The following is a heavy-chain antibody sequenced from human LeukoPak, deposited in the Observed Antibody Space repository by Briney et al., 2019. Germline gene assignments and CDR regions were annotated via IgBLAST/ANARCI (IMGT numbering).Heavy chain of an antibody. CDR2: ISWNSGSI. J-gene: IGHJ4*02. D-gene: IGHD3-10*01. CDR1: GFTFDDYA. Sequence: PGRSLRLSCAASGFTFDDYAMHWVRQAPGKGLEWVSGISWNSGSIGYADSVKGRFTISRDNAKNSLYLQMNSLRAEDTALYYCAKGPFGSGLIARFDYWGQGTLVTVSS. V-gene: IGHV3-9*01. CDR3: AKGPFGSGLIARFDY.